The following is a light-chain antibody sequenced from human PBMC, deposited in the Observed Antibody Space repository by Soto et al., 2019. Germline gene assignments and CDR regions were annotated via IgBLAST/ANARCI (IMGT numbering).Light chain of an antibody. CDR1: QSIADN. J-gene: IGKJ2*01. Sequence: EIVMTQSPATLSVSPGERVTLSCRASQSIADNLAWFQQKSGQASRLLIHGAFNRATGVPVRFTGSGSGTEFTLTISSLQSEDSAIYYCQQYHNWPPQYTFGQGTKLQIK. CDR3: QQYHNWPPQYT. V-gene: IGKV3-15*01. CDR2: GAF.